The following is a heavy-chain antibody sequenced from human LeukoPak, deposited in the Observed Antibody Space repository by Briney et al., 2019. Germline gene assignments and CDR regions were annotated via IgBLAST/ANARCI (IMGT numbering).Heavy chain of an antibody. Sequence: ASVTVSCKASGYTFTNFGISWVRQAPGQVLEWMGWITTDNGDTTYAQNLQGRVTMTTDTSTSTAYMELRSLRSDDTAVYYCARVENFWMRHWGQGTLVTVSS. CDR2: ITTDNGDT. D-gene: IGHD3-3*01. CDR3: ARVENFWMRH. CDR1: GYTFTNFG. V-gene: IGHV1-18*01. J-gene: IGHJ4*02.